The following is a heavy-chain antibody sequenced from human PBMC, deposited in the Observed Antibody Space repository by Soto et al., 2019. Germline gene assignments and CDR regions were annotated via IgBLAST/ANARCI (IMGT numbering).Heavy chain of an antibody. J-gene: IGHJ4*02. D-gene: IGHD4-4*01. CDR2: IYHSGST. Sequence: QLQLQESGSGLVKPSQTLSLTCAVSGGSISSGGYSWSWIRQPPGKGLEWIGYIYHSGSTYYNPSLKSRVTISVDRSKNQFSLKLSSVTAADTAVYYCARGYSSYMGGGPKYYFDYWGQGTLVTVSS. CDR3: ARGYSSYMGGGPKYYFDY. CDR1: GGSISSGGYS. V-gene: IGHV4-30-2*01.